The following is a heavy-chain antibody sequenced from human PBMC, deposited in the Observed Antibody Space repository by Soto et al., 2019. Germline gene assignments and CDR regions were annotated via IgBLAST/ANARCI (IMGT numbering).Heavy chain of an antibody. D-gene: IGHD2-2*01. J-gene: IGHJ4*02. Sequence: SETLSLTCTVSGGSISSGCYYWSWIRQHPGKGLECIGYIYYSGSTYYNPSLKSRVTISVDTSKNQFSLKLSSVTAADTAVYYCARAAMGEDYFDYWGQGTLVTVSS. CDR1: GGSISSGCYY. CDR2: IYYSGST. V-gene: IGHV4-31*03. CDR3: ARAAMGEDYFDY.